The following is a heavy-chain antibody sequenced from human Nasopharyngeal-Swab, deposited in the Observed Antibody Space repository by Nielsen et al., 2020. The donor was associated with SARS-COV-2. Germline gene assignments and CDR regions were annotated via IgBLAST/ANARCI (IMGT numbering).Heavy chain of an antibody. Sequence: ASVKVSCKASGYTFTSYYMHWVRQAPGQGLEWMGIINPSGGSTSYAQKFQGRVTMTRDTSTSTVYMELSSLRSEDTAVYYCARIGSWGWGYNTEGYFQHWGQGTLVTVSS. D-gene: IGHD5-24*01. CDR1: GYTFTSYY. V-gene: IGHV1-46*01. CDR3: ARIGSWGWGYNTEGYFQH. J-gene: IGHJ1*01. CDR2: INPSGGST.